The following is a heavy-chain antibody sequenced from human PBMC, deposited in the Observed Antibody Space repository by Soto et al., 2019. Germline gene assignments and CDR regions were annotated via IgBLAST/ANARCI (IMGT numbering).Heavy chain of an antibody. D-gene: IGHD2-21*01. CDR1: GGSISSGGYY. J-gene: IGHJ2*01. V-gene: IGHV4-31*03. CDR2: IYYSGST. CDR3: ARRPYSSHCYFDL. Sequence: QVQLQESGPGLVKPSQTLSLTCTVSGGSISSGGYYWSWIRQHPGKGLEWIGYIYYSGSTHYNPSLKSRVTISVHTSKPHFSLNLSSVTAADTALYYCARRPYSSHCYFDLWGRGTPVTVSS.